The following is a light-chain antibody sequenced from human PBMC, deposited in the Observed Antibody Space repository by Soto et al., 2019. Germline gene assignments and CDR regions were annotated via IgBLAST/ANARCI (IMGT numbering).Light chain of an antibody. CDR2: RAS. Sequence: DIQMTQSPSTLSASVGDRVTITCRASQSISSWLAWYQKKPGKAPKVLIYRASNLESGVPSRFSGSGSGTEFTLTISSLQPDDFATYYCQQYNNYSWTFGQGTRVEIK. CDR1: QSISSW. V-gene: IGKV1-5*03. CDR3: QQYNNYSWT. J-gene: IGKJ1*01.